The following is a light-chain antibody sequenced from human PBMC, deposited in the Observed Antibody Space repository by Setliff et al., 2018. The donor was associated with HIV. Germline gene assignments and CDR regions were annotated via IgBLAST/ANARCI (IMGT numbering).Light chain of an antibody. V-gene: IGLV8-61*01. J-gene: IGLJ3*02. CDR3: LVYMGSGSWV. Sequence: QTVVTQEPSFSVSPGGTVTLTCGLSSCLVSNSNYPSWYQQTPGQAPRTLIYSTNIRSSGVPDRFSGSILGNKAALTITGAQADDESDYYCLVYMGSGSWVFGGGT. CDR1: SCLVSNSNY. CDR2: STN.